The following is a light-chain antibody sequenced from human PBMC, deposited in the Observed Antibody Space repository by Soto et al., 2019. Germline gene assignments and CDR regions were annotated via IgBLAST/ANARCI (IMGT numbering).Light chain of an antibody. CDR3: QQGFSLPWT. Sequence: DIQVTQSPSSLSASVGDRVTISCRASQDIKNYLNWYQRKPGTAPRLLIYAASNLHSGVPSTFSVSGSGTDFALNISSLQADDFGTYYCQQGFSLPWTFGQGTKVDIK. CDR2: AAS. V-gene: IGKV1-39*01. J-gene: IGKJ1*01. CDR1: QDIKNY.